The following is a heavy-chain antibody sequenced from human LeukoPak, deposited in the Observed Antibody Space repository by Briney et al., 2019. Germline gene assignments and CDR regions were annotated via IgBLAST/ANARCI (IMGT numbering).Heavy chain of an antibody. Sequence: SVRVSCKASGDTFSSYAISWVRQAPGQGLERMGRIIPILNIANYAQKFQGGVTITADKSTGTAYVELNSLRSEDTAVYYCARSYCSSTSCFAFDIWGQGTMVTVSS. D-gene: IGHD2-2*01. J-gene: IGHJ3*02. CDR3: ARSYCSSTSCFAFDI. CDR2: IIPILNIA. CDR1: GDTFSSYA. V-gene: IGHV1-69*04.